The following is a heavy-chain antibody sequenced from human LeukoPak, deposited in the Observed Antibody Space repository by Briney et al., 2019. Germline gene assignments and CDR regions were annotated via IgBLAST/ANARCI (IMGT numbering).Heavy chain of an antibody. Sequence: GGSLRLSCAASGFTFDDYGMSWVRQAPGKGLEWVSGINWNGGSTGYADSVKGRFTISRDNSKNTLYLQMNSLRAEDTAVYYCAKRAYCSGGSCPHIYFVDYWGQGTLVTVSS. CDR2: INWNGGST. CDR3: AKRAYCSGGSCPHIYFVDY. J-gene: IGHJ4*02. D-gene: IGHD2-15*01. CDR1: GFTFDDYG. V-gene: IGHV3-20*04.